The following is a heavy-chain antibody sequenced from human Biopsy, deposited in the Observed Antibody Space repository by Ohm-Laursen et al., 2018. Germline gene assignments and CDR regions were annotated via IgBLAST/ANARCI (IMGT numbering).Heavy chain of an antibody. CDR1: GFTFNNSW. J-gene: IGHJ4*02. Sequence: GSLRLSCAASGFTFNNSWMHWVRQVPGKELVWVSRVNIDGNITNYADSAKGRFTISRDNARNTLYLQMNSLRGEDMAVYYCAREKSGQSGRYFDYWGPGTLVSVSS. CDR3: AREKSGQSGRYFDY. V-gene: IGHV3-74*01. CDR2: VNIDGNIT. D-gene: IGHD5-12*01.